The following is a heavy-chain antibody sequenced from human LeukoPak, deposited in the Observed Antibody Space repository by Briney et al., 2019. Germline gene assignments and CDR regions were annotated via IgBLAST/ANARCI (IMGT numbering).Heavy chain of an antibody. J-gene: IGHJ5*02. CDR3: ASRYGDYGFDP. CDR1: GFTFSSYA. Sequence: GGSLRLSCAASGFTFSSYAMSWVRQAPGKGLEWVSAISGSGGSTYYADSVKGRFTISRDNSRNTLYLQMNSLRAEDTAVYYCASRYGDYGFDPWGQGTLVTVSS. CDR2: ISGSGGST. V-gene: IGHV3-23*01. D-gene: IGHD4-17*01.